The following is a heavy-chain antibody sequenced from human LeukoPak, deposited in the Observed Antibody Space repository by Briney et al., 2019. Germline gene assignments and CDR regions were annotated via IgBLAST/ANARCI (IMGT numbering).Heavy chain of an antibody. CDR3: AKQNYYDSSGYYYLSDYFDY. V-gene: IGHV3-23*01. Sequence: GGSLRLSCAASGFTFSSYAMSWVRQAPGKGLGWVSAISGSGGSTYYADSVKGRFTISRDNSKSTLYLQMNSLRAEDTAVYYCAKQNYYDSSGYYYLSDYFDYWGQGTLVTVSS. D-gene: IGHD3-22*01. CDR2: ISGSGGST. J-gene: IGHJ4*02. CDR1: GFTFSSYA.